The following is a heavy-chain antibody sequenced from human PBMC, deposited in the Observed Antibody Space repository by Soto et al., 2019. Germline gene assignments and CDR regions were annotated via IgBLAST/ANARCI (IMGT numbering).Heavy chain of an antibody. D-gene: IGHD3-3*01. J-gene: IGHJ6*02. CDR1: GGSISSGGYY. CDR3: ARGNYDFWSGYPGYYYGMDV. Sequence: TSETLSLTCTVSGGSISSGGYYWSRIRQHPGKGLEWIGYIYYSGSTYYNPSLKSRVTISVDTSKNQFSLKLSSVTAADTAVYYCARGNYDFWSGYPGYYYGMDVWGQGTTVTVSS. CDR2: IYYSGST. V-gene: IGHV4-31*03.